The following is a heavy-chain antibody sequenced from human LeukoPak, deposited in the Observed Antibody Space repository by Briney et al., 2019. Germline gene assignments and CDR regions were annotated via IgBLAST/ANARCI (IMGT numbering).Heavy chain of an antibody. Sequence: PSETLSLTCTVSGGSISSYYWNWIRQPPGKGLEWIGYIYYSGSTNYNPSLKSRVTIAVDTSKNQCSLKLSSVTPEDTAVYSCARDVRRIGMGGGAFDPWGQGTLVTVSS. CDR2: IYYSGST. D-gene: IGHD3-16*01. CDR1: GGSISSYY. J-gene: IGHJ5*02. V-gene: IGHV4-59*01. CDR3: ARDVRRIGMGGGAFDP.